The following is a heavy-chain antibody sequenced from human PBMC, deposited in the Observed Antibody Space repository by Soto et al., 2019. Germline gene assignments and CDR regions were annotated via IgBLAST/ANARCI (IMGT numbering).Heavy chain of an antibody. V-gene: IGHV3-30*18. Sequence: GGSLRLSCAASGFTFSSYGMHWVRQAPGKGLEWVAVISYDGSNKYYADSVKGRFTISRDNSKNTLYLQMNSLRAEDTAVYYCAKDLSARIRTDYFDYWGQGTLVTVSS. CDR1: GFTFSSYG. J-gene: IGHJ4*02. CDR3: AKDLSARIRTDYFDY. D-gene: IGHD3-3*02. CDR2: ISYDGSNK.